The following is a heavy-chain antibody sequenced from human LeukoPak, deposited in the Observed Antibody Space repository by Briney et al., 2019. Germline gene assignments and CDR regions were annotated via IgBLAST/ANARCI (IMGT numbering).Heavy chain of an antibody. D-gene: IGHD6-13*01. CDR2: IYYSGST. V-gene: IGHV4-59*01. Sequence: KSSETLSLTCTVSGGSISSYYWSWIRQPPGKGLDWIGYIYYSGSTNYNPSLKSRVTISVDTSKNQFSLKLSSVTAADTAVYYCARMYSSSWYATPWYFDLWGRGTLVTVSS. CDR3: ARMYSSSWYATPWYFDL. CDR1: GGSISSYY. J-gene: IGHJ2*01.